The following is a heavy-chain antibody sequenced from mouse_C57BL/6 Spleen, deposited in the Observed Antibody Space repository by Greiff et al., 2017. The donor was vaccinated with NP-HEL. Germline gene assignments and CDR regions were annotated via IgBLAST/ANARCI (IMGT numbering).Heavy chain of an antibody. CDR2: IHPNSGST. V-gene: IGHV1-64*01. Sequence: QVQLKQPGAELVKPGASVKLSCKASGYTFTSYWMHWVKQRPGQGLEWIGMIHPNSGSTNYNEKFKSKATLTVDKSSSTAYMQLSSLTSEDSAVYYCARSGYDYDWGYWYFDVWGTGTTVTVSS. CDR1: GYTFTSYW. D-gene: IGHD2-4*01. CDR3: ARSGYDYDWGYWYFDV. J-gene: IGHJ1*03.